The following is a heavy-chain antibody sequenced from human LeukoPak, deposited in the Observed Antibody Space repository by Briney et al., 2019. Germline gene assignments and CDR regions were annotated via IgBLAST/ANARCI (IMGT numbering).Heavy chain of an antibody. CDR3: ARYDGGYNWFDP. D-gene: IGHD5-12*01. CDR2: IYHSGNT. V-gene: IGHV4-38-2*02. CDR1: GYSISSGY. Sequence: PSVTLSLTCIVSGYSISSGYWGWIRQPPGKGLEWIGSIYHSGNTYYNTSLKSRVTISVDTSKNQFSLKLSSVTAADTAVYYCARYDGGYNWFDPWGQGALVTVSS. J-gene: IGHJ5*02.